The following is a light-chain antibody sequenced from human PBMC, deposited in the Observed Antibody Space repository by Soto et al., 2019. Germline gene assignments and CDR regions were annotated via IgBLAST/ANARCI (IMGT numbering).Light chain of an antibody. Sequence: DIQMTQSPSTLSASVGDRVTITCRASQSISSRLAWYQQKPGKAPKLLIYEASSFESEVLSRCSRSGAGTEFTLTLSSLQHDDFATYYCRQYNSYARTFGQGTKVEIK. CDR3: RQYNSYART. CDR2: EAS. CDR1: QSISSR. V-gene: IGKV1-5*01. J-gene: IGKJ1*01.